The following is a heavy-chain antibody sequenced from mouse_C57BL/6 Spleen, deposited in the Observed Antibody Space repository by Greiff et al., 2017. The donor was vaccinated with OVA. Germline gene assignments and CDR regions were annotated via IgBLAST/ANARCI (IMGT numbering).Heavy chain of an antibody. J-gene: IGHJ3*01. Sequence: EVKLMESGGGLVKPGGSLKLSCAASGFTFSSYAMSWVRQTPEKRLEWVATISDGGSYTYYPDNVKGRFTISRDNAKNNLYLQMSHLKSEDTAMYYCARDSMGFAYWGQGTLVTVSA. V-gene: IGHV5-4*01. D-gene: IGHD2-10*02. CDR2: ISDGGSYT. CDR3: ARDSMGFAY. CDR1: GFTFSSYA.